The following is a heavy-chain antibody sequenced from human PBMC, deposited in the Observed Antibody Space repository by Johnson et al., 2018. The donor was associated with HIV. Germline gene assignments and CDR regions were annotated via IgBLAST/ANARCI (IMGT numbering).Heavy chain of an antibody. V-gene: IGHV3-30-3*01. CDR2: ISYDGNNK. CDR3: ARAVCRGGRCYSHDAFDI. J-gene: IGHJ3*02. CDR1: GFTFNTYA. Sequence: QVQLVESGGGLVQPGGSLRLSCAASGFTFNTYAMHWVRQAPGTGLERVAVISYDGNNKYYADSEKGRFTISRDNSKNTLYLQMNSLGAEDTAVYYCARAVCRGGRCYSHDAFDIWGQGTMVTVSS. D-gene: IGHD2-15*01.